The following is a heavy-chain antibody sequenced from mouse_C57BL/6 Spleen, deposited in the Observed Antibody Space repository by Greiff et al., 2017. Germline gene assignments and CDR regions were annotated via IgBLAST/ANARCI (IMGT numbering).Heavy chain of an antibody. CDR2: IRSKSNNYAT. D-gene: IGHD2-3*01. CDR1: GFSFNTYA. V-gene: IGHV10-1*01. CDR3: VRHDGYQGAWFAY. J-gene: IGHJ3*01. Sequence: EVQRVESGGGLVQPKGSLKLSCAASGFSFNTYAMNWVRQAPGKGLEWVARIRSKSNNYATYYADSVKDRFTISRDDSESMLYLQMNNLKTEDTAMYYCVRHDGYQGAWFAYWGQGTLVTVSA.